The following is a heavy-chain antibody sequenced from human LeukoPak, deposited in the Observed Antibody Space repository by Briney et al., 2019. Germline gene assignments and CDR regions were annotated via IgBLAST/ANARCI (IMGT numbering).Heavy chain of an antibody. D-gene: IGHD5-12*01. CDR1: GFTFSSYG. CDR2: ISYDGSNK. J-gene: IGHJ4*02. CDR3: AKDGSGYATGY. V-gene: IGHV3-30*18. Sequence: GGSLRLSCAASGFTFSSYGMHWVRQAPGKGLEWVAVISYDGSNKYYADSVKGRFTISRDNSKNTLYLQMNSLRAEDTAVYYCAKDGSGYATGYWGQGTLVTVSS.